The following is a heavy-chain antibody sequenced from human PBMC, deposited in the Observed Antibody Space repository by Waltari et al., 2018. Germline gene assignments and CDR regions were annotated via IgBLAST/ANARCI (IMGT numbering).Heavy chain of an antibody. CDR1: GYSISSGFY. Sequence: QVQLQESGPGLVKPSETLSLTCVVSGYSISSGFYWGWIRQPPGKGLEWIASIHHSGITHYNPSRQSRVIISVDTSKNQFSLKLNSVTATDTAVYYCGRLEGQLVEYWGQGTLVTVSS. J-gene: IGHJ4*02. CDR3: GRLEGQLVEY. V-gene: IGHV4-38-2*01. CDR2: IHHSGIT. D-gene: IGHD6-6*01.